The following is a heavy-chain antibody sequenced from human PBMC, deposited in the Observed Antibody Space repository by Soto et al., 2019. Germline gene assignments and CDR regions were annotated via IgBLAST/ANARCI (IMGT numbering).Heavy chain of an antibody. J-gene: IGHJ4*02. Sequence: SETLSLTCTVSGGSISSSSYYWGWIRQPPGKGLEWIGSIYYSGSTYYNPSLKSRVTISVDTSKNQFSLKLSSVTAADTAVYYCARHDIYDYYFDYWGQGTLVTVSS. CDR3: ARHDIYDYYFDY. V-gene: IGHV4-39*01. CDR2: IYYSGST. D-gene: IGHD3-9*01. CDR1: GGSISSSSYY.